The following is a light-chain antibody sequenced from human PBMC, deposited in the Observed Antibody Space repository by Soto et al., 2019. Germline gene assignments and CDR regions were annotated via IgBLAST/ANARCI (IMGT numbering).Light chain of an antibody. CDR2: DAS. CDR3: QQYDDLPFT. CDR1: QDISNF. V-gene: IGKV1-33*01. J-gene: IGKJ3*01. Sequence: DIQMTQSPSSLSASVGDRVTVTCQASQDISNFLNWYQKKPGRAPRLLIYDASNLETGVPSRFSGSGSGTHFTFSITSLQPEDFATYYCQQYDDLPFTFGPGTKVDFK.